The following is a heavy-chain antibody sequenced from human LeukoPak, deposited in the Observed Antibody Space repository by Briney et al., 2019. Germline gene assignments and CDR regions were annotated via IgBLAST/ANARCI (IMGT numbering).Heavy chain of an antibody. CDR2: INPNSGGT. CDR1: GYTFTGYY. D-gene: IGHD4-17*01. J-gene: IGHJ6*03. Sequence: ASVKVSCKASGYTFTGYYMHWVRQAPGQGLEWMGWINPNSGGTNYAQKFQGRVTMTRDTSISTAYMELSRLRSDDTAVYYCARESTVTTYHYYYYMDVGGEGTTVTVSS. CDR3: ARESTVTTYHYYYYMDV. V-gene: IGHV1-2*02.